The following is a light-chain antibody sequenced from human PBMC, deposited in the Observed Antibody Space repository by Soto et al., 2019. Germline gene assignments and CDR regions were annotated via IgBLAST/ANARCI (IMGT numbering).Light chain of an antibody. J-gene: IGKJ4*01. CDR3: QQYNNWPVT. V-gene: IGKV3-20*01. Sequence: FTESRGSVDFARGGRATLYCRASQSVTSNSLAWYQQRPGQAPRLLIYGASSRATGVPDRFSGGGSGTDFTLTISTLEPEESAVYYCQQYNNWPVTFAGGTKVDIK. CDR2: GAS. CDR1: QSVTSNS.